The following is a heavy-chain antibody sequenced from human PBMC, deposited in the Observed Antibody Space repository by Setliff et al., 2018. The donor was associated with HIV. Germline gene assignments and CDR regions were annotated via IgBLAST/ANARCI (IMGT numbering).Heavy chain of an antibody. CDR1: GGSISSGGYY. J-gene: IGHJ6*03. D-gene: IGHD3-16*01. V-gene: IGHV4-31*03. Sequence: SETLSLTCTVSGGSISSGGYYWSWIRQHPGKGLEWIGYIYHTGITYYNPSLKSRVTISLDTSKNQFSLKLSFVTAADTALFFCARVTPMIPISHYYYYMDVWGKGTTVTVSS. CDR3: ARVTPMIPISHYYYYMDV. CDR2: IYHTGIT.